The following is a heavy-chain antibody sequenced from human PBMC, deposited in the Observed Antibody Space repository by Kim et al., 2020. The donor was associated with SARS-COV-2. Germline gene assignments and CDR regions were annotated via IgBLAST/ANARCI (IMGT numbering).Heavy chain of an antibody. CDR3: AREKLVPAAIDYYYYYSMDV. D-gene: IGHD2-2*01. J-gene: IGHJ6*02. CDR2: IIPIFGTA. CDR1: GGTFSSYA. V-gene: IGHV1-69*13. Sequence: SVKVSCKASGGTFSSYAISWVRQAPGQGLEWMGGIIPIFGTANYAQKFQGRVTITADESTSTAYMVLSSLRSEDTAVYYCAREKLVPAAIDYYYYYSMDVWGQGTTVTVSS.